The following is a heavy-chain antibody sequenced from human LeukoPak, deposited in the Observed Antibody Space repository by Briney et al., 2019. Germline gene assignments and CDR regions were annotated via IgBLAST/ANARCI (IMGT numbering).Heavy chain of an antibody. J-gene: IGHJ5*02. CDR1: GGSISSYY. D-gene: IGHD6-19*01. V-gene: IGHV4-59*01. CDR2: IYYSGST. CDR3: ARVSIAVAGSWVGVDP. Sequence: SETLSLTCSVSGGSISSYYWSWIRQPPGKGLEWIGYIYYSGSTNYNPSLKSRVTISVDTSKNQFSLKLSSVTAADTAVYYCARVSIAVAGSWVGVDPWGQGTLVTVSS.